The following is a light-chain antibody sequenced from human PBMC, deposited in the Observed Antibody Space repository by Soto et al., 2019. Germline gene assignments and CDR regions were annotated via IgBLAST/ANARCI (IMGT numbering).Light chain of an antibody. V-gene: IGKV3-20*01. CDR1: QSVSNNY. CDR3: QQYGSSGT. Sequence: EIVLTQSPGTLSLSPGERATLSFRASQSVSNNYLAWYQQKPGQAPRLLIYGASNRATGIPDRFSGSGSGTEFTLTISRLEPEDFAVYYCQQYGSSGTFGQGTKVDIK. J-gene: IGKJ1*01. CDR2: GAS.